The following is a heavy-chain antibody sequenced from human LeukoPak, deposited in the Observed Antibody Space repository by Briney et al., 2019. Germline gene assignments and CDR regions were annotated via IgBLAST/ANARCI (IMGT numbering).Heavy chain of an antibody. D-gene: IGHD3/OR15-3a*01. V-gene: IGHV4-59*01. CDR3: ARRSHGDWFYFDL. CDR2: IYYDGST. Sequence: PSETLSLTCTVSGGSISSYYWSWIRQPPGKGLEWIGYIYYDGSTSYNPSLKSRVTISVDTSKNQFSLNLSSETAADTAVYYCARRSHGDWFYFDLWGRGTLVTVSS. CDR1: GGSISSYY. J-gene: IGHJ2*01.